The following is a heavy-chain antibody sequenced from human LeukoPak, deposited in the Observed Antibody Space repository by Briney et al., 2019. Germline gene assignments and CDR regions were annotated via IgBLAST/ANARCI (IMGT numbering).Heavy chain of an antibody. J-gene: IGHJ4*02. V-gene: IGHV4-30-2*01. Sequence: SQTLSLTCAVSGGSISSGGYSWSWIRQPPGKGLEWIGYIYHSGSTYYNPSLKGRVTISVDRSKNQFSLKLSSVTAADTAVYYCARIVGATGYYFDYWGQGTLVTVSS. CDR3: ARIVGATGYYFDY. D-gene: IGHD1-26*01. CDR1: GGSISSGGYS. CDR2: IYHSGST.